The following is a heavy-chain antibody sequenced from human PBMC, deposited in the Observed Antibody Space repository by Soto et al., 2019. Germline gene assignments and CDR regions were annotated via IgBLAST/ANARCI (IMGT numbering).Heavy chain of an antibody. CDR1: GGSISSYY. CDR2: IYYSGST. V-gene: IGHV4-59*08. D-gene: IGHD2-2*02. Sequence: SETLSLTSTVSGGSISSYYWSWIRQPPGKGLEWIGYIYYSGSTNYNPSLKSRVTISVDTSKNQFSLKLSSVTAADTAVYYCARQYCSSTRCYNYFDYWGQGTLVTVSS. CDR3: ARQYCSSTRCYNYFDY. J-gene: IGHJ4*02.